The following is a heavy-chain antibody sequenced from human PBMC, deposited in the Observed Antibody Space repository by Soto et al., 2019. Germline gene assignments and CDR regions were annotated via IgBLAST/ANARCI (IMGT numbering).Heavy chain of an antibody. D-gene: IGHD2-2*01. V-gene: IGHV1-69*12. CDR3: ARHVPAAGYYNGMDV. Sequence: QVQLVQSGAEVKKPGSSVKVSCKASGGTFSSYAISWVRQAPGQGLEWMGGIIPNFGTANYPQKFQGRVTITADESTSTAYRELSSLISEDTAVYYCARHVPAAGYYNGMDVWGKGTTVNVSS. CDR2: IIPNFGTA. J-gene: IGHJ6*04. CDR1: GGTFSSYA.